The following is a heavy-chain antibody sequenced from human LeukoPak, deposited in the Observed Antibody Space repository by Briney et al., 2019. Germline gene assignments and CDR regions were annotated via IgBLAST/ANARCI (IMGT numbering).Heavy chain of an antibody. CDR1: RFTFSAYG. CDR2: ISHDGSNK. J-gene: IGHJ4*02. V-gene: IGHV3-30*18. CDR3: AKEKTGPYYFDY. Sequence: GGSLRLSCAASRFTFSAYGMHWVRQAPGKGLEWVAGISHDGSNKYYADTVKGRFTISRDNSKNTLYLQMNSLRAEDTAVYYCAKEKTGPYYFDYWGQGTLVTVSS. D-gene: IGHD7-27*01.